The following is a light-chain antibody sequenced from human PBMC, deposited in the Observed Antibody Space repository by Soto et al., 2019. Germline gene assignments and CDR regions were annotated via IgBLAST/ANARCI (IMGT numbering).Light chain of an antibody. V-gene: IGKV3-15*01. CDR1: QSVSSN. J-gene: IGKJ1*01. CDR2: GAS. CDR3: QQYNNGPRT. Sequence: EIVMTQSPGTLSVSPGERATLSCRASQSVSSNLAWYQQKPGQAPSLLIYGASTRATGIPARFSGSGSGTEFAPTISSLQSEDFAVYYCQQYNNGPRTFGQGTKVDIK.